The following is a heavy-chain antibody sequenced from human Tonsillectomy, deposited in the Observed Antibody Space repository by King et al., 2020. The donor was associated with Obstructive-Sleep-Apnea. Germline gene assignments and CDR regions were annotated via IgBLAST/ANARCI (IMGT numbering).Heavy chain of an antibody. Sequence: QLQESGPGLVKPSGTLSLTCAVSGGSISSTNWWSWVRQPPGKGLEWIGEIYHSGSTNYNPSLKSRVTISVDKSKNHFSLKLSSVTAPDTAVYYCARSPDFWSGSDHYYYYGMDVWGQGTTVTVSS. J-gene: IGHJ6*02. CDR3: ARSPDFWSGSDHYYYYGMDV. CDR1: GGSISSTNW. CDR2: IYHSGST. V-gene: IGHV4-4*02. D-gene: IGHD3-3*01.